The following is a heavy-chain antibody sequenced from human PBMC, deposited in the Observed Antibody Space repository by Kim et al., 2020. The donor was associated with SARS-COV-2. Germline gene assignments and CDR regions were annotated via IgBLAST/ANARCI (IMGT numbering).Heavy chain of an antibody. D-gene: IGHD1-1*01. Sequence: GSTSYAQNFQDRVAMTGDTSTTTVYMELSSLGSDDTAMYYCARDLEGFDYWGQGTLVTVSS. J-gene: IGHJ4*02. V-gene: IGHV1-46*01. CDR2: GST. CDR3: ARDLEGFDY.